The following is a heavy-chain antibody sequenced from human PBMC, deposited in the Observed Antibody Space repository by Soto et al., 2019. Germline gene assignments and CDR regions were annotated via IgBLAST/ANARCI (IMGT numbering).Heavy chain of an antibody. V-gene: IGHV4-59*01. CDR2: IYYSGST. D-gene: IGHD4-17*01. CDR3: ATSHDYGDASFDD. J-gene: IGHJ4*02. Sequence: SETLSLTCTVSGGSISSYYWSWIRQPPGKGLEWIGYIYYSGSTNYNPSLKSRVTISVDTSKNQFSLKLSSVTAADTAVYYCATSHDYGDASFDDRGQRTPVTVSS. CDR1: GGSISSYY.